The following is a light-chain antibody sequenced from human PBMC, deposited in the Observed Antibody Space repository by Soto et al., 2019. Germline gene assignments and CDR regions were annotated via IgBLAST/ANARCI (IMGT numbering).Light chain of an antibody. CDR2: GSS. Sequence: EVVLTQSPGTLSLSPGERATLSCRASQSVSNNYLAWYQQKPGQSPKLPIFGSSDRATGIPDTFSGSGSGTDFTLTISSLEPEDFAVYYCQQYGSSPPYTFGQGTKLDIK. CDR1: QSVSNNY. J-gene: IGKJ2*01. V-gene: IGKV3-20*01. CDR3: QQYGSSPPYT.